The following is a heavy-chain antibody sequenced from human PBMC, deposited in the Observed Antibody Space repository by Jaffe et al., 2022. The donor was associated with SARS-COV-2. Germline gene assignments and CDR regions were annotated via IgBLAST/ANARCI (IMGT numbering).Heavy chain of an antibody. V-gene: IGHV3-23*04. D-gene: IGHD2-15*01. Sequence: EVQLVESGGGLVQPGGSLRLSCAASGFSFFSYAMSWVRQAPGRGLEWVSTVSDTGGSTYYADSVKGRFTISRDNSKNTLYLQMNSLRAEDTAVYYCAKDRETRSPRDCSGGSCPLFAYWGQGTLVTVSS. CDR2: VSDTGGST. CDR3: AKDRETRSPRDCSGGSCPLFAY. J-gene: IGHJ4*02. CDR1: GFSFFSYA.